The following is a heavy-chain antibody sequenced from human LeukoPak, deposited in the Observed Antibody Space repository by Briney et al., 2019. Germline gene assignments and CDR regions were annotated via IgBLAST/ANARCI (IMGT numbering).Heavy chain of an antibody. CDR3: TTDLTGATIEYGAFDI. J-gene: IGHJ3*02. Sequence: GGSLRLSCAASGFTFSNAWMSWVRQAPGKGLEWVGRIKSKTDGGTTDYAAPVKGRFTISRDDSKNTLYLQMNSLKTEDTAVYYCTTDLTGATIEYGAFDIWGQGTMVTVSS. CDR1: GFTFSNAW. CDR2: IKSKTDGGTT. D-gene: IGHD5-12*01. V-gene: IGHV3-15*01.